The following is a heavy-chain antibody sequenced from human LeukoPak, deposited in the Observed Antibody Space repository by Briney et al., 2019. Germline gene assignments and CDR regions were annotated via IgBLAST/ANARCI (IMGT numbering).Heavy chain of an antibody. CDR3: AKAIHSSSSGVVDY. CDR2: ITMSGGST. D-gene: IGHD6-6*01. J-gene: IGHJ4*02. Sequence: GGSLRLSCAASGFTFGSYAMSWVRQAPGKGLEWVSSITMSGGSTYYADSVKGRFTISRDNSKNTLYLQMNSLRAEDTAIYYCAKAIHSSSSGVVDYWGQGTLVTVSS. V-gene: IGHV3-23*01. CDR1: GFTFGSYA.